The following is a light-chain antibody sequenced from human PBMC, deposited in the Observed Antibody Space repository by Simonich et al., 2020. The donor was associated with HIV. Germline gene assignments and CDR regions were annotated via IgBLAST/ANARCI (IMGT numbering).Light chain of an antibody. J-gene: IGKJ1*01. CDR3: QQYYSTPQT. V-gene: IGKV4-1*01. Sequence: DIVMTHSPDSLAVSLGERATINCTSSQSVLYSSNSKNYLDWYQQKPGRPPKLLIYCASTRESGVPDRSSGSGSGTDFTLTISSLQAEDVAVYYCQQYYSTPQTFGQGTKVEIK. CDR2: CAS. CDR1: QSVLYSSNSKNY.